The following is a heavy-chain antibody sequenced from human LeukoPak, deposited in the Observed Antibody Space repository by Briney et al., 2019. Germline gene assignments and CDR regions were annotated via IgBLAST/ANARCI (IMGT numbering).Heavy chain of an antibody. CDR2: MSPNSGDT. Sequence: ASVKVSCKASGYTFTSYDFNWVRQATGQRPEWMGWMSPNSGDTGYAQKFQDRVTMTRNTSMSTAYMELSSLRSDDTAVYYCARGPPNWGYDYWGPGTLVTVSS. J-gene: IGHJ4*02. CDR1: GYTFTSYD. D-gene: IGHD7-27*01. V-gene: IGHV1-8*01. CDR3: ARGPPNWGYDY.